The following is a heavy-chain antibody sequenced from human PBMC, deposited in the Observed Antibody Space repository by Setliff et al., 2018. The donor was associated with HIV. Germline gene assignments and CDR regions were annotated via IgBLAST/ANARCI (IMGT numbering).Heavy chain of an antibody. CDR2: INPNSGGT. CDR3: ARGAYYDFWSGFESGFDY. J-gene: IGHJ4*02. Sequence: ASVKVSCKASGYTLAGYFMHWVRQAPGQGLEWMGWINPNSGGTNYAQKFQGRVTMTRDTSISTAYLDLSRLTSDDTAIYYCARGAYYDFWSGFESGFDYWGQGTLVTVSS. D-gene: IGHD3-3*01. CDR1: GYTLAGYF. V-gene: IGHV1-2*02.